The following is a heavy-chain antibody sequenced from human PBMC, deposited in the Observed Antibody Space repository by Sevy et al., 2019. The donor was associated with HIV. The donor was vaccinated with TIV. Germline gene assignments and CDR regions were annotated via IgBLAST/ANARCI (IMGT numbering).Heavy chain of an antibody. V-gene: IGHV3-23*01. D-gene: IGHD5-18*01. CDR2: TSGSGGST. CDR3: AKASGTVWGYSYGLDY. Sequence: GGSLRLSCAASGFTFSSYAMSWVRRAPEKGLEWVSDTSGSGGSTYYADSVKGRFTISRDNSKNTLYLQMNSLRAEDTAVYYCAKASGTVWGYSYGLDYWGQGTLVTVSS. CDR1: GFTFSSYA. J-gene: IGHJ4*02.